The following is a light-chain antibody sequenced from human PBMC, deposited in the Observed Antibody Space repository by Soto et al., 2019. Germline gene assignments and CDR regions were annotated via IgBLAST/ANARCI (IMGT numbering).Light chain of an antibody. J-gene: IGKJ3*01. Sequence: EIVLTQSPGTLSLSPGERATLSCRASQSVSSYLAWYQQKPGQAPRLLIYDASNRATGIPARFSGSGSGTDFTLTISSLEPEDFALYYCLHSRDSVSTFGPVTKVDIK. CDR2: DAS. CDR3: LHSRDSVST. CDR1: QSVSSY. V-gene: IGKV3-11*01.